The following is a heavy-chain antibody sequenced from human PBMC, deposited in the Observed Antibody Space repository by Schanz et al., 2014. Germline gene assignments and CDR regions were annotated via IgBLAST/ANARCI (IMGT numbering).Heavy chain of an antibody. CDR1: GFTFSSYG. Sequence: QVQLVESGGGVVQPGRSLRLSCAVSGFTFSSYGMHWVRQAPGKGLEWVALISYDGSNKHYADSVKGRFTISRDNAKNSLYLQMNSLRAEDTAVYYCARDKGGYYPFDYWGQGTLVTVSS. CDR2: ISYDGSNK. J-gene: IGHJ4*02. CDR3: ARDKGGYYPFDY. V-gene: IGHV3-30*03. D-gene: IGHD3-3*01.